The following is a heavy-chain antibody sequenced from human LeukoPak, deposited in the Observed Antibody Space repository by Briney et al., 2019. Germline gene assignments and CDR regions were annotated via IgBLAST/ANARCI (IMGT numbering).Heavy chain of an antibody. CDR2: ISYDGSNK. CDR1: GFTFSSYA. Sequence: GSLRLSCAASGFTFSSYAMHWVRQAPGKGLEWVAVISYDGSNKYYADSVKGRFTISRDNSKNTLYLQMNSLRAEDTAVYYCARFRGRERAFDYWGQGTLVTVSS. J-gene: IGHJ4*02. D-gene: IGHD3-10*01. CDR3: ARFRGRERAFDY. V-gene: IGHV3-30-3*01.